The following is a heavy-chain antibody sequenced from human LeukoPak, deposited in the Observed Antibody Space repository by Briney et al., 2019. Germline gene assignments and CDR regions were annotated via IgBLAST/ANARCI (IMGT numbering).Heavy chain of an antibody. CDR3: ARNRITMVRGRGGTYYFDY. CDR2: INHSGST. D-gene: IGHD3-10*01. J-gene: IGHJ4*02. Sequence: SETLSLTCAVYGGSFSGYYWSWIRQPPGKGLEWIGEINHSGSTNYNPSLKSRVTISVDTSKNQFSLKLSSVTAADTAVYYCARNRITMVRGRGGTYYFDYWGQGTLVTVSS. V-gene: IGHV4-34*01. CDR1: GGSFSGYY.